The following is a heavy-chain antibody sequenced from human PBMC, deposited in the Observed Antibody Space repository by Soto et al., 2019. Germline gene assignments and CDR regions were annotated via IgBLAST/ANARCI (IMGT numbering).Heavy chain of an antibody. CDR3: ASETGLRSSGWSYYFDF. J-gene: IGHJ4*02. D-gene: IGHD6-19*01. CDR2: ISGSGGTI. Sequence: EVQLVESEGGMVQPGGSLRVSCAASGFTLSSYSMHWVRQAAGKGLEWVSYISGSGGTIYYADSVKGRFTISRDNAKNSLSVQMNSLRDEDTAVYFCASETGLRSSGWSYYFDFWGQGTRVTVSS. V-gene: IGHV3-48*02. CDR1: GFTLSSYS.